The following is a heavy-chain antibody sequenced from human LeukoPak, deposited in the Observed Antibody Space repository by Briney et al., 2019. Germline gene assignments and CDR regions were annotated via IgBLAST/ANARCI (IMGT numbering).Heavy chain of an antibody. CDR1: GFTFSNYG. Sequence: PGGSLRLSCAASGFTFSNYGMHWVRQAPGEGLEWVAFIRYDGSNKYSADSVKGRLIIPRDISKNTLYLHMNSLRVEDTAVYYCAKEGTVTPIDYWGQGTLVTVSS. J-gene: IGHJ4*02. CDR2: IRYDGSNK. CDR3: AKEGTVTPIDY. D-gene: IGHD4-17*01. V-gene: IGHV3-30*02.